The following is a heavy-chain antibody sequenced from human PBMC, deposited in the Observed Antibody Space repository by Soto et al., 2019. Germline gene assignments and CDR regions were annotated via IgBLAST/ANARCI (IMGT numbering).Heavy chain of an antibody. CDR2: MNPNSGNT. D-gene: IGHD2-15*01. J-gene: IGHJ5*02. CDR1: GYTFTSYD. Sequence: QVQLVQSGAEVKKLGASVKVSCKAYGYTFTSYDINWVRQATGQGLEWMGWMNPNSGNTGYAQKIQGRVTMTRNTSINTAYMELSSLRFEDTAVYYCARERAVGFDPWGQGTLVTVSS. V-gene: IGHV1-8*01. CDR3: ARERAVGFDP.